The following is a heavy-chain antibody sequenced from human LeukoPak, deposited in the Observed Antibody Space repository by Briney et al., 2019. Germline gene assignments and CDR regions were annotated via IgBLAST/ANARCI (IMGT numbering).Heavy chain of an antibody. CDR2: LHFGGST. Sequence: SETLSLTYTVSDGAITGYYWGWIRQPPGKGLDWIGHLHFGGSTNYNPSLTSRVTISVDTSKNHFSLKLSSVTAADTAVYYCARGYSTSRTYYFAYWGQGALVTVSS. J-gene: IGHJ4*02. V-gene: IGHV4-59*01. CDR1: DGAITGYY. CDR3: ARGYSTSRTYYFAY. D-gene: IGHD6-13*01.